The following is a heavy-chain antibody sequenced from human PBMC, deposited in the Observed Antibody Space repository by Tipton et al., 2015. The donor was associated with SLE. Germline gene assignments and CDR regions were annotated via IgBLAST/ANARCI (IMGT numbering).Heavy chain of an antibody. CDR1: GYTFTTYD. CDR3: ARGRGSSSSMGGDY. J-gene: IGHJ4*02. Sequence: QVQLVQSGAEVKKPGASVKVSCKASGYTFTTYDINWVRQATGQGLEWMGWMNPNSGNTGYAQKFQGRVTITRNTSISTDYMELSSLRSEDTAVYYCARGRGSSSSMGGDYWGKGTLVTVSS. CDR2: MNPNSGNT. D-gene: IGHD6-13*01. V-gene: IGHV1-8*03.